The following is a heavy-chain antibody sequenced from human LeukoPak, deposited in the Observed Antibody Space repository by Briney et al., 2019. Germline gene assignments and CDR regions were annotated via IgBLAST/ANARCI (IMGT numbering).Heavy chain of an antibody. CDR2: IYSGGST. D-gene: IGHD2-2*01. Sequence: GGSLSLSCAASGFTVSSNYMSWVRQAPGKGLEWVSVIYSGGSTYYADSVKGRFTISRDNSKNTLYLQMNSLRAEDTAVYYCARGGDLGYCSSTSCYYYYGMDVWGQGTTVTVSS. J-gene: IGHJ6*02. CDR3: ARGGDLGYCSSTSCYYYYGMDV. V-gene: IGHV3-66*01. CDR1: GFTVSSNY.